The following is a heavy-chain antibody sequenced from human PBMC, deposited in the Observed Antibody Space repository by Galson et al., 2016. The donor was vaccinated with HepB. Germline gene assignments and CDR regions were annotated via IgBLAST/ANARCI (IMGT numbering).Heavy chain of an antibody. Sequence: SLRLSGAASGFSFDDYAMHWVRQAPGKGLEWVSGISWHSGSIGYADSVKGRFTISRDNAKNSLYLQMNRLTTEDTALYYCTKDGNAGTPLNYYSRYGMDVWGQGTTVTVSS. CDR1: GFSFDDYA. V-gene: IGHV3-9*01. CDR2: ISWHSGSI. CDR3: TKDGNAGTPLNYYSRYGMDV. D-gene: IGHD1-1*01. J-gene: IGHJ6*02.